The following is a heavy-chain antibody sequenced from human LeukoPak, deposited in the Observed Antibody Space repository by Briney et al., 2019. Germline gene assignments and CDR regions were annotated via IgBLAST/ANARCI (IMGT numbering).Heavy chain of an antibody. J-gene: IGHJ3*02. CDR2: IYTSGST. D-gene: IGHD2-2*01. V-gene: IGHV4-61*02. Sequence: TSQTLSLTCTVSGGSISSGSYYWSWIRQPAGKGLEWIGRIYTSGSTYYNPSLKSRVTISVDTSKNQFSLKLSSVTAADTAVYYCARLPIVVVPSTSFDIWGQGTMVTVSS. CDR3: ARLPIVVVPSTSFDI. CDR1: GGSISSGSYY.